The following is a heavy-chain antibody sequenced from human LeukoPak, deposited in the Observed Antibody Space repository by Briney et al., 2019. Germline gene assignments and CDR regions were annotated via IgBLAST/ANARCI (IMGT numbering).Heavy chain of an antibody. D-gene: IGHD1-1*01. CDR1: GFSFSSYW. CDR2: INGDGSST. Sequence: GGSLRISCAASGFSFSSYWMHWVRQAPGKGLVWVSRINGDGSSTRYADSVKGRFTISRDNAKNTLYLQMNSLRAEDTAVYYCARGGLNALEAFDIWGQGTLVTVCS. CDR3: ARGGLNALEAFDI. J-gene: IGHJ3*02. V-gene: IGHV3-74*01.